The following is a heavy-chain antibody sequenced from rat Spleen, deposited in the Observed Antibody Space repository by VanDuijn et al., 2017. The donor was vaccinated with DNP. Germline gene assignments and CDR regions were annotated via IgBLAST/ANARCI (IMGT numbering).Heavy chain of an antibody. V-gene: IGHV5S10*01. Sequence: EVQLVESGGGLVQPGRSLKLSCAASGFTFSDYYMAWVRQAPKKGLEWVATIIYDGNKAFYRDSVKGRLTISRDIAENTVYLQMNSLRSEDTATYYCGNWDNFGTYTMDARGPGTSVTVSS. CDR1: GFTFSDYY. D-gene: IGHD1-3*01. CDR2: IIYDGNKA. CDR3: GNWDNFGTYTMDA. J-gene: IGHJ4*01.